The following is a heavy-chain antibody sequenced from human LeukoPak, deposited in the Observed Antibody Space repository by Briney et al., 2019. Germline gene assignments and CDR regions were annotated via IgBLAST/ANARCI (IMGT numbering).Heavy chain of an antibody. CDR3: ARQDSSRWYLDY. CDR2: IYAGDSDT. J-gene: IGHJ4*02. V-gene: IGHV5-51*01. CDR1: GYGFTNYW. D-gene: IGHD6-13*01. Sequence: GESLKISCRGSGYGFTNYWIGWVRQMPGKGLEWMGIIYAGDSDTRYSPSFQGQVTISADKSISTAYLQWSSLKASDTAMYYCARQDSSRWYLDYWGQGTLVTVSS.